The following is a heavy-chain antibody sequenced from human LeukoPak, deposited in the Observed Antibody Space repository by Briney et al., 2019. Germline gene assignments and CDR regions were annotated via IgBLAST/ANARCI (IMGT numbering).Heavy chain of an antibody. V-gene: IGHV3-23*01. J-gene: IGHJ3*02. D-gene: IGHD3-3*01. CDR3: AKDFQDYDFWSGYEYI. CDR2: ISGSGGST. Sequence: GGSLRLSCAASGFTFSSYAMRWVRQAPGKGLEWVSAISGSGGSTYYADSVKGRFTISRDNSKNTLYLQMNSLRAEDTAVYYCAKDFQDYDFWSGYEYIWGQGTMVTVSS. CDR1: GFTFSSYA.